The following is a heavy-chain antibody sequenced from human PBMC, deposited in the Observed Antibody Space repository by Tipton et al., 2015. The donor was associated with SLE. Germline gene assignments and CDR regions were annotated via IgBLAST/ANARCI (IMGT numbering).Heavy chain of an antibody. V-gene: IGHV4-59*12. D-gene: IGHD6-19*01. CDR2: IDYSGGT. Sequence: LRLSCTVSGGSLSTYYWSWIRQPPGKGLEWIGYIDYSGGTFYNPSLKSRVTISVDTSKSQFSLKLTSVTAADTAMYYCTRSMRGFSSGWYLDYWGQGTLVTVSS. CDR3: TRSMRGFSSGWYLDY. J-gene: IGHJ4*02. CDR1: GGSLSTYY.